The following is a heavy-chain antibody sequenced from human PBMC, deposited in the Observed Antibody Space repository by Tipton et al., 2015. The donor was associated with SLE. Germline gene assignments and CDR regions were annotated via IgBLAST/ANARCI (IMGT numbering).Heavy chain of an antibody. CDR3: AKDGGAEYDFWSGSNWFDP. D-gene: IGHD3-3*01. CDR2: ISSSSSTI. V-gene: IGHV3-48*01. J-gene: IGHJ5*02. Sequence: SLRLSCAASGFTFSSYSMNWVRQAPGKGLEWVSYISSSSSTIYYADSVKGRFTISRDNAKNSLYLQMNSLRAEDTAVYYCAKDGGAEYDFWSGSNWFDPWGQGTLVTVSS. CDR1: GFTFSSYS.